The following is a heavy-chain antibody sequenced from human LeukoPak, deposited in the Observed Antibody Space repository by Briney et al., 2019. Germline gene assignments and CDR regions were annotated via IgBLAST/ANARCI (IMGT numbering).Heavy chain of an antibody. CDR3: ARDRRAVAGSYFDY. CDR2: ISSSSSSYI. CDR1: GFTFSSYS. D-gene: IGHD6-19*01. Sequence: PGGSLRLSCAASGFTFSSYSMNWVRQAPGKGLEWVSSISSSSSSYIYYADSVKGRFTISRDNAKNSLYLQMNSLRAEDTAVYYCARDRRAVAGSYFDYWGQGTLVTVSS. V-gene: IGHV3-21*01. J-gene: IGHJ4*02.